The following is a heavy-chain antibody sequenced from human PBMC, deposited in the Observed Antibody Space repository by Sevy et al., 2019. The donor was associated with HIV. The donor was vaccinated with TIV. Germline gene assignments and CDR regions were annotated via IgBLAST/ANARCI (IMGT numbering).Heavy chain of an antibody. J-gene: IGHJ6*02. CDR1: GFTVSSNY. Sequence: GGSLRLSCAASGFTVSSNYMSWVRQAPGKGLEWVSVIYSGGSTYYADSVKGRLAISRDNSKNTLYLQMNSLRAEDTAVYYCARVHHSGYCSGGSCYSWGMDVWGQGTTVTVSS. D-gene: IGHD2-15*01. CDR2: IYSGGST. CDR3: ARVHHSGYCSGGSCYSWGMDV. V-gene: IGHV3-53*01.